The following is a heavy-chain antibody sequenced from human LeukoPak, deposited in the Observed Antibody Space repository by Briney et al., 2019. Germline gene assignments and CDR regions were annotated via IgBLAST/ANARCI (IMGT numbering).Heavy chain of an antibody. CDR1: GGTFSSYA. CDR3: ANQDGSGLKPYYYYGMDV. V-gene: IGHV1-69*13. CDR2: IIPIFGTA. Sequence: SVKVSCKASGGTFSSYAISWVRQAPGQGLEWMGGIIPIFGTANYAQKFQGRVTITADESTSTAYMELSSLRSEDTAVYYCANQDGSGLKPYYYYGMDVWGQGTTVTVSS. D-gene: IGHD3-10*01. J-gene: IGHJ6*02.